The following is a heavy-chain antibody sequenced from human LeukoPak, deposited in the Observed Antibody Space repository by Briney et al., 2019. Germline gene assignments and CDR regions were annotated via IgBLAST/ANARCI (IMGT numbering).Heavy chain of an antibody. J-gene: IGHJ4*02. Sequence: ASVKVSCKASGYTFTGHYIHWVRQAPGQGLEWMGFINPNSGGTNYAQKFQGRVTMTRDTSVSTAYMKLSRLTSDDTAVYYCVRVGHTSGWDFDYWGQGTLVTVS. D-gene: IGHD6-19*01. CDR2: INPNSGGT. CDR3: VRVGHTSGWDFDY. CDR1: GYTFTGHY. V-gene: IGHV1-2*02.